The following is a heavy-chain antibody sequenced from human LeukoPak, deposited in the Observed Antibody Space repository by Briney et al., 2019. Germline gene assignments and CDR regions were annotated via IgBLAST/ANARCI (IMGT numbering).Heavy chain of an antibody. CDR2: INPNSGGT. D-gene: IGHD1/OR15-1a*01. J-gene: IGHJ4*02. CDR1: GYTFTGYY. Sequence: ASVKVSCKASGYTFTGYYMHWVRQAPGQGLEWMGWINPNSGGTNYAQKFQGRVTMTRDTSISTAYMELSRLRSDDTAVYYCARDYEGWNTRAFDYWGQGTLVTVSS. V-gene: IGHV1-2*02. CDR3: ARDYEGWNTRAFDY.